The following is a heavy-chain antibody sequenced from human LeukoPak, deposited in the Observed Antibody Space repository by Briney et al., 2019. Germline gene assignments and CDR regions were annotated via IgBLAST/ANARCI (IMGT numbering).Heavy chain of an antibody. CDR2: ISDSSDII. V-gene: IGHV3-48*04. CDR1: GFIFSAYS. CDR3: AKDREWELLSPFDY. J-gene: IGHJ4*02. D-gene: IGHD1-26*01. Sequence: GSLRLSCAASGFIFSAYSMNWVRQAPGKGLEWLSYISDSSDIIYYADSVKGRFTISRDNAKDSLYLQMNSLRAEDTAIYYCAKDREWELLSPFDYWGQGTLVTVSS.